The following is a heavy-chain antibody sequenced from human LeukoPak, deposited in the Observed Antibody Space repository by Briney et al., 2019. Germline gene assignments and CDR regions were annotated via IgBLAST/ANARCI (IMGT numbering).Heavy chain of an antibody. CDR1: GGTFSSYA. J-gene: IGHJ5*02. Sequence: GASVKVSCKASGGTFSSYAISWVRQAPGQGLEWMGGIIPIFGTANYAQKFQGSVTITADESTSTAYMELSSLRSEDTAVYYCALHSSSWTYNWFDPWGQGTLVTVSS. CDR2: IIPIFGTA. D-gene: IGHD6-13*01. V-gene: IGHV1-69*13. CDR3: ALHSSSWTYNWFDP.